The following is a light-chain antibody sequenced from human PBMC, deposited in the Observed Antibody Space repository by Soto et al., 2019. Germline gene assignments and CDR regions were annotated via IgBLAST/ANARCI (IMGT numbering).Light chain of an antibody. CDR2: EVS. CDR3: SSYTITSPYV. CDR1: SSDVGGYNY. V-gene: IGLV2-14*01. J-gene: IGLJ1*01. Sequence: QSALTQPASVSGSPGQSITISCTGTSSDVGGYNYVSWYQQHPGKAPKLMIYEVSDRPSGVSNRFSGSKSGNTASLTISGLQAEDEADYYCSSYTITSPYVFGTGTKVTAL.